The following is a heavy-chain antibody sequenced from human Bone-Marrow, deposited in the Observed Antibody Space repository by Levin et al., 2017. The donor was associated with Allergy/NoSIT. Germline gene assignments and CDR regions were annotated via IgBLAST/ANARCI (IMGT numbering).Heavy chain of an antibody. J-gene: IGHJ4*02. D-gene: IGHD4-17*01. CDR1: GFTFSSYA. Sequence: PGGSLRLSCAASGFTFSSYAMSWVRQAPGKGLEWVSAISGGDGRTNYADSVKGRFTISRDNSKYALYLQMDSLRAEDTADYYCATESLYGDFDYWGQGNLVTVSS. CDR3: ATESLYGDFDY. CDR2: ISGGDGRT. V-gene: IGHV3-23*01.